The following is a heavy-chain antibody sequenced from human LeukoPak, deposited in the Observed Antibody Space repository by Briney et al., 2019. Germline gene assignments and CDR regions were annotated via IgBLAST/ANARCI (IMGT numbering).Heavy chain of an antibody. Sequence: GGSLRLSCAASGFTFKNYAMSWVRQAPGKGLEWVSLIYSGGSTYYADSVKGRFTISRDNSKNTLYLQMNSLRAEDTAVYYCARGQSYCVGDCYLLYWGQGTLVTVSS. D-gene: IGHD2-21*02. CDR3: ARGQSYCVGDCYLLY. J-gene: IGHJ4*02. CDR2: IYSGGST. V-gene: IGHV3-66*01. CDR1: GFTFKNYA.